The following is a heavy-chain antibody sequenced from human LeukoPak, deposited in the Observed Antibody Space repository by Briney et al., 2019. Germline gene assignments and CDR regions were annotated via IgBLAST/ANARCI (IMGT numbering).Heavy chain of an antibody. CDR2: ISAYNGNT. D-gene: IGHD2-15*01. CDR1: GYTFTGYG. CDR3: ARDDLGYCNGVSCYSLYDY. V-gene: IGHV1-18*01. J-gene: IGHJ4*02. Sequence: GASVKVSCKASGYTFTGYGISWVRQAPGQGLEWMGWISAYNGNTNYVKKFQGRVTMTTDTSTTTADMELRSLRSDDTAVYYCARDDLGYCNGVSCYSLYDYWGQGTLVTVSS.